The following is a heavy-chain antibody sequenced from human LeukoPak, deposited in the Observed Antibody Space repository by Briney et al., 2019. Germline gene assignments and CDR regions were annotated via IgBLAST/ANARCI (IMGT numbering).Heavy chain of an antibody. CDR2: ISSSGSTI. J-gene: IGHJ4*02. V-gene: IGHV3-48*03. CDR1: GFTFSSYE. D-gene: IGHD3-22*01. Sequence: PGGSLRLSCAASGFTFSSYEMNWVRQAPGKGLEWVSYISSSGSTIYYADSVKGRFTLSRDNAKNSLYLQMNSLRAEDTAVYYCASHPRSYYYDSSGNYWGQGTLVTVSS. CDR3: ASHPRSYYYDSSGNY.